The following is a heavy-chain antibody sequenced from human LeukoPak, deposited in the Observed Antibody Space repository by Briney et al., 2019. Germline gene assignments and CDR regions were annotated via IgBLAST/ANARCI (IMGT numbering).Heavy chain of an antibody. CDR2: ISYDGSNK. D-gene: IGHD5-18*01. CDR1: GFTFSSYG. J-gene: IGHJ4*02. CDR3: AKGGYSYGIHFDY. Sequence: GGSLRLSCAASGFTFSSYGMHWVRQAPGKGLEWVAVISYDGSNKYYADSVKGRLTISRDNSKNTLYLQMNSLRAEDTAVYYCAKGGYSYGIHFDYWGQGTLVTVSS. V-gene: IGHV3-30*18.